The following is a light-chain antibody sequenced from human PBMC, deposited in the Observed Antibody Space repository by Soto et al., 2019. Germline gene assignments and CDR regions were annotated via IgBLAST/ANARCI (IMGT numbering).Light chain of an antibody. Sequence: EIVMTQSPATLSVSPGESATLSCRTSQSVSSSLAWYQQIPGQAPRLLIYGASTRATGIPARFSGSGSGTEFTLTISSLQSEDFAVYYCQQYSNWPPWTFGQGTKVEIK. J-gene: IGKJ1*01. V-gene: IGKV3-15*01. CDR2: GAS. CDR1: QSVSSS. CDR3: QQYSNWPPWT.